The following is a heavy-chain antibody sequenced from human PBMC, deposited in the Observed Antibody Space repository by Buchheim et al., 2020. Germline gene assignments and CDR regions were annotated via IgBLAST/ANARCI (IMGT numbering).Heavy chain of an antibody. CDR3: AKDYSSSLGYYYYYGMDV. V-gene: IGHV3-23*01. CDR1: GYTFSTFA. J-gene: IGHJ6*02. Sequence: EVQLLESGGGLVQPGGSLRLSCAASGYTFSTFALTWVRQAPGKGLEWVSSISPDGNYIYYADSVKGRFTTSRDNSKNTLYLQMNSLRAEDTAVYYCAKDYSSSLGYYYYYGMDVWGQGTT. D-gene: IGHD6-6*01. CDR2: ISPDGNYI.